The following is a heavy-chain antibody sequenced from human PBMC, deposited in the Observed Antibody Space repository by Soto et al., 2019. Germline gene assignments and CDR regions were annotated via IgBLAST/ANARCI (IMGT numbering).Heavy chain of an antibody. V-gene: IGHV3-53*04. CDR1: GFTVSTNH. CDR3: VAAGGSAHDWYFEI. CDR2: IYGVGDT. D-gene: IGHD2-15*01. Sequence: EVQVVESGGGLVQPGGSLRLSCAASGFTVSTNHMTWVRPAPGKGLEWVSVIYGVGDTYYADSVKGRFTISRHKSKNTVYLQMNSLGHDDTAVYYCVAAGGSAHDWYFEIWGRGNLVTVSS. J-gene: IGHJ2*01.